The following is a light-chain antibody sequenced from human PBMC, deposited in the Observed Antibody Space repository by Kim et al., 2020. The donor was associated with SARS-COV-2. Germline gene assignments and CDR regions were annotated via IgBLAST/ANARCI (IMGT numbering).Light chain of an antibody. Sequence: SYELTQPPSVFVSPGQTVNITCSGHRLGDKYACWYQQKPGQSPVLVIYHDSNRPSGIPERFSGSNSGNTATLTISETQAVDEADYFCQAWVTTTVVFGGG. V-gene: IGLV3-1*01. J-gene: IGLJ2*01. CDR3: QAWVTTTVV. CDR1: RLGDKY. CDR2: HDS.